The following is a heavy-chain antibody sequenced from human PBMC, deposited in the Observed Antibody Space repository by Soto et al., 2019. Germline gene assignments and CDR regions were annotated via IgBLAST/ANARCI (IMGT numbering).Heavy chain of an antibody. V-gene: IGHV1-69*13. Sequence: SVKVSCKASGGTFTSYAISWVRQAPGQGLEWMGWIIPYYGTANYAQKFQGRVTMTADASTSTAYMELRSLRSDDTAVYYCARDMRLGDPGNLDYWGQGALVTVSS. CDR2: IIPYYGTA. D-gene: IGHD3-10*01. CDR1: GGTFTSYA. J-gene: IGHJ4*02. CDR3: ARDMRLGDPGNLDY.